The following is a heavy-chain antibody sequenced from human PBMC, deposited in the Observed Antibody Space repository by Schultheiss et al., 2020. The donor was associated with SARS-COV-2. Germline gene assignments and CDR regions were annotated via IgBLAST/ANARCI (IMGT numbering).Heavy chain of an antibody. J-gene: IGHJ4*02. Sequence: GGSLRLSCAASGFTFSSYEMNWVRQAPGKGLEWVSAISGSGGRTYYADSVKGRFTISRDNSKNTLYLQMNSLRADDTAVYYCAKDSGYSGYDPLDYWGQGTLVTVSS. CDR1: GFTFSSYE. V-gene: IGHV3-23*01. D-gene: IGHD5-12*01. CDR3: AKDSGYSGYDPLDY. CDR2: ISGSGGRT.